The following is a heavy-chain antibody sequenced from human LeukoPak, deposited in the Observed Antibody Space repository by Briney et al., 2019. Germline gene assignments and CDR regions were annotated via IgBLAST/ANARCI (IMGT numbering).Heavy chain of an antibody. Sequence: GESLKISCKGSGYSFSNYWISWVRQMPGKGLEWLGNIDPSDSYTNSSPSFQGHVTISADKSISTAYLQWSSLKASDTAIYYCAKGDGYDSDSWGQGTLVTVSS. D-gene: IGHD5-12*01. J-gene: IGHJ5*01. CDR1: GYSFSNYW. V-gene: IGHV5-10-1*01. CDR3: AKGDGYDSDS. CDR2: IDPSDSYT.